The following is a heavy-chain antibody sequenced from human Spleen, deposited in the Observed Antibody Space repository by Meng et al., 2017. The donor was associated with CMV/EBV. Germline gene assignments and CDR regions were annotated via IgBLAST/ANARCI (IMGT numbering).Heavy chain of an antibody. CDR3: ASGSWGPPNWYFDL. D-gene: IGHD3-16*01. CDR2: ISGSGSST. J-gene: IGHJ2*01. CDR1: GFSSGFTFNSYG. Sequence: GGSLRLSCAASGFSSGFTFNSYGMSWVRQAPGKGLEWVSAISGSGSSTYFPDSVKGRFTISRDNAKNSLYLQMNSLRAEDTAVYYCASGSWGPPNWYFDLWGRGTLVTVS. V-gene: IGHV3-23*01.